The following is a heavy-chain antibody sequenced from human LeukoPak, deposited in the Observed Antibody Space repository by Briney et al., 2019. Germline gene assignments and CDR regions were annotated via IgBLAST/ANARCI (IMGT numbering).Heavy chain of an antibody. CDR2: ISYDGSNK. J-gene: IGHJ6*02. Sequence: GGSLRLSCAASGFTFSSYGMHWVRQAPGKGLEWVAVISYDGSNKYYADSVKGRFTISRDNSKNTLYLQMNSLRAEDTAVYYCAKVRIQNYGMDVWGQGTTVTVSS. V-gene: IGHV3-30*18. CDR3: AKVRIQNYGMDV. CDR1: GFTFSSYG.